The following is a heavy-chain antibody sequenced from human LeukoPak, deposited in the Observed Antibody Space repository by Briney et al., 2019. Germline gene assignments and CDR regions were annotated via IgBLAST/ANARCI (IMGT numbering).Heavy chain of an antibody. D-gene: IGHD3-22*01. CDR3: ARSYYYDSSGTLGH. CDR1: GVSISSYY. V-gene: IGHV4-59*12. CDR2: IYYSGST. Sequence: SETLSLTCTVSGVSISSYYWSWIRQPPGKGLEWIGYIYYSGSTNYNPSLKSRVTISVDRSKNQFSLKLSSVTAADTAVYYCARSYYYDSSGTLGHWGQGTLVTVSS. J-gene: IGHJ1*01.